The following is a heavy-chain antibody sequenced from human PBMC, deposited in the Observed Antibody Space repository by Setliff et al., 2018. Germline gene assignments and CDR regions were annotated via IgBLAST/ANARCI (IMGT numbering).Heavy chain of an antibody. CDR1: GFTFSSHG. V-gene: IGHV3-48*01. J-gene: IGHJ6*03. D-gene: IGHD3-22*01. CDR2: ISTSSSTI. CDR3: ARLALTGYDSSGYYYALEYYYYMDV. Sequence: PGGSLRLSCVASGFTFSSHGMTWVRLAPGKGLEWISYISTSSSTIYNADSVMGRFTISRDNANHSLYLQMNSLRAEDTAVYYCARLALTGYDSSGYYYALEYYYYMDVWGKGTTVTVSS.